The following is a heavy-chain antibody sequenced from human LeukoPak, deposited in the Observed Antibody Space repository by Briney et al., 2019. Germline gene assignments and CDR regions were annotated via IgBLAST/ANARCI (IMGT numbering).Heavy chain of an antibody. D-gene: IGHD6-13*01. CDR2: ISSSGSTI. CDR1: GFTFSSYE. J-gene: IGHJ4*02. CDR3: ARVIAAAGGGDY. V-gene: IGHV3-48*03. Sequence: GGSLRLSCAASGFTFSSYEMNWVRQAPGKGLEWVSYISSSGSTIYYADSVKGRFTISRDNAKNSLYLQMNSLRAEDTAVYYCARVIAAAGGGDYWGQGTLVTVSS.